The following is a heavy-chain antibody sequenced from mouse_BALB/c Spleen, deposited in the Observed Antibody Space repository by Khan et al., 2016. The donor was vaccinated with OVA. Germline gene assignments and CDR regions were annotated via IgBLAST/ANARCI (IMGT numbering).Heavy chain of an antibody. Sequence: VQLQQSGPELVKPGASVKMSCKASGYTFTSYVMHWVKQKPRQGLEWIGYISPNSDGSKYNEKFRGKATLTSDKSSGTAYMELSSLTSEDSEVYYCLRSLFYYGSADEGFAYWGQGTLVTVSA. CDR1: GYTFTSYV. V-gene: IGHV1S136*01. D-gene: IGHD1-1*01. J-gene: IGHJ3*01. CDR2: ISPNSDGS. CDR3: LRSLFYYGSADEGFAY.